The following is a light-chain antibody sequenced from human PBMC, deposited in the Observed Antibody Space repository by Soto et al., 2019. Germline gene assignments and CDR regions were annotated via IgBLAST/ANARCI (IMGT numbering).Light chain of an antibody. CDR3: GAWDDSLNGLYV. V-gene: IGLV1-44*01. CDR1: SSNIGSNT. CDR2: SNK. J-gene: IGLJ1*01. Sequence: LLTQPASACGTPGQRVTISCSGSSSNIGSNTVNWYQQLPGTAPKLLIHSNKQRPSGVPDRFSGSKSGTSASLAISGLQSEDEDDYYCGAWDDSLNGLYVFGTGTKVTVL.